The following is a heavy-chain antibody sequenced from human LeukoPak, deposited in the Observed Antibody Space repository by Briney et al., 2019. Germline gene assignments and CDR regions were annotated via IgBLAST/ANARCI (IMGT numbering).Heavy chain of an antibody. CDR2: INPKSGGT. CDR1: GYTFTDYY. D-gene: IGHD3-22*01. J-gene: IGHJ4*02. Sequence: ASVKVSCKGSGYTFTDYYIHWVRQAPGQGLEWMGWINPKSGGTNYAQKLQGRVTMTRDTSISTAYMELRSDDTAVYYCATLGISGYFRDYWGQGTLVTVSS. CDR3: ATLGISGYFRDY. V-gene: IGHV1-2*02.